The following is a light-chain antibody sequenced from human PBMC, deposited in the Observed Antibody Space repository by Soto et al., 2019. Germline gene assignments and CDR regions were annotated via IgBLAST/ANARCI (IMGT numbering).Light chain of an antibody. V-gene: IGKV1-5*01. CDR3: QQYYSYWT. CDR2: DAS. Sequence: DIQMTQSPSTLSASAGDTVTVTCRASQSIGRWLAWYQQKPGKAPKLLIFDASTLENGVPARFSGSRSGPEFSLTISSLQPDDFATYYCQQYYSYWTFGQGTKVDIK. J-gene: IGKJ1*01. CDR1: QSIGRW.